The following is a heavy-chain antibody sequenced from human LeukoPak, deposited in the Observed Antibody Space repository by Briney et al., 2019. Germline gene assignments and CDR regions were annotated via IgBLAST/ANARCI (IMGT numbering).Heavy chain of an antibody. CDR2: IHSSGST. V-gene: IGHV4-4*07. J-gene: IGHJ4*02. D-gene: IGHD6-19*01. CDR1: GGSINNSH. CDR3: ARRDISSGWSFDS. Sequence: SETLSLTCTVSGGSINNSHGSWIRHHAGKGLEWIAQIHSSGSTNYNPPLKSRVTMSIGTPENQLSLTLTSVTAADTAVYYCARRDISSGWSFDSWGQGTLVTVSS.